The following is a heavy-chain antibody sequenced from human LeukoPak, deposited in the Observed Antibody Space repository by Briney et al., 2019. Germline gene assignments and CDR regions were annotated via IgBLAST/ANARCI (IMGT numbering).Heavy chain of an antibody. CDR1: GILFDHYA. CDR3: VKEIKVREFSTSGALEI. D-gene: IGHD2-2*01. CDR2: INWDSGAK. V-gene: IGHV3-9*03. J-gene: IGHJ3*02. Sequence: GGSLRLSCVVSGILFDHYAMHWVRQAPGKGLEWVAGINWDSGAKGHADSVKGRFTISRDNAKNSLYLEMNSLRAEDMALYYCVKEIKVREFSTSGALEIWGQGAMVTVSS.